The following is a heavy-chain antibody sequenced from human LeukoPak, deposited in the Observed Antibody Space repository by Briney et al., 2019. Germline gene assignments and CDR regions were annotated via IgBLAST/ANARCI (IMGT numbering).Heavy chain of an antibody. CDR2: INPNSGGT. D-gene: IGHD3-9*01. J-gene: IGHJ4*02. CDR3: ARTRDILTGYYPN. V-gene: IGHV1-2*02. Sequence: ASVKVSCKASGYTFTGYYLHWVRQAPGQGLEWMGWINPNSGGTNYAQKFQGRVTMTRDTSISTAYMELSRLRSDDTAVYYCARTRDILTGYYPNWGQGTLVTVSS. CDR1: GYTFTGYY.